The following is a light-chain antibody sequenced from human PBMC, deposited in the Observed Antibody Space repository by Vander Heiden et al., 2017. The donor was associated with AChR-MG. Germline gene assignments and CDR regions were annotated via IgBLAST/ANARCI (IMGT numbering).Light chain of an antibody. Sequence: QSALTPPPSVSRSLGQTDTISCTGTSNDVGTYNRVSWYQQPPGTAPKFMIYEVSNRPSGVPDRFSGSKSGNTASLTISGLQAEDEADYYCSSYTSSSTVVFGGGTKLTGL. CDR3: SSYTSSSTVV. V-gene: IGLV2-18*02. CDR1: SNDVGTYNR. J-gene: IGLJ2*01. CDR2: EVS.